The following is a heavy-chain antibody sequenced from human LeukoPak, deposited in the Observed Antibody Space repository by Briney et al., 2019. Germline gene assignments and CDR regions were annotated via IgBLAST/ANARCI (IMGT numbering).Heavy chain of an antibody. CDR1: GGSISNKY. CDR2: IYYSGST. J-gene: IGHJ5*02. V-gene: IGHV4-59*12. CDR3: ARLDRVLRYFDLHP. D-gene: IGHD3-9*01. Sequence: SETLSLTCTVSGGSISNKYWSWIRQPPGKGLEWIGYIYYSGSTNYNPSLKSRVTISVDTSKNQFSLKLSSVTAADTAVYYCARLDRVLRYFDLHPWGQGTLVTVSS.